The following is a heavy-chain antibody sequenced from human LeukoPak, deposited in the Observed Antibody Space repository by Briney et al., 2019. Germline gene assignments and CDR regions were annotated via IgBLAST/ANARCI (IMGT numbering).Heavy chain of an antibody. Sequence: SETLSLTCAVSGGSLSGYYWSWIRQPPGKGLEWIGEINHSGSTDYNPSLKSRVTMSVDTSKNQFSLKLSSVTAADTAVYYCARAPAFYSGSYAFDYWGQGTLVTVSS. CDR1: GGSLSGYY. CDR2: INHSGST. D-gene: IGHD1-26*01. J-gene: IGHJ4*02. CDR3: ARAPAFYSGSYAFDY. V-gene: IGHV4-34*01.